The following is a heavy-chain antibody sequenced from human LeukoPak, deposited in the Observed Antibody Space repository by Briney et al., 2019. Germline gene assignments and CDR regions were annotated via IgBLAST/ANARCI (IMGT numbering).Heavy chain of an antibody. Sequence: SETLSLTCAVSGGSISSGGYSWSWIRQPPGKGLEWIGYIYHSGSTYYNPSLKSRVTISVDRSKNQFSLKLSSVTAADTAVYYCARDPGHCSGGSCYYYYGMDVWGQGTTVTVSS. D-gene: IGHD2-15*01. CDR2: IYHSGST. J-gene: IGHJ6*02. CDR1: GGSISSGGYS. CDR3: ARDPGHCSGGSCYYYYGMDV. V-gene: IGHV4-30-2*01.